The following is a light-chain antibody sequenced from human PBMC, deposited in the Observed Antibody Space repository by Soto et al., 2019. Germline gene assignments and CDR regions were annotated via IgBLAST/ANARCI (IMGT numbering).Light chain of an antibody. J-gene: IGKJ3*01. CDR3: QQYKTWPHFT. CDR2: GAS. CDR1: QSVSPR. Sequence: EIVMTQSPATLSVSPGERATLSCRASQSVSPRLAWYRQKPGQAPRLLIYGASTRATGIPARFSGNGSGTAVPLTINIQQSEDFAVYYGQQYKTWPHFTSGPGTTVYIK. V-gene: IGKV3-15*01.